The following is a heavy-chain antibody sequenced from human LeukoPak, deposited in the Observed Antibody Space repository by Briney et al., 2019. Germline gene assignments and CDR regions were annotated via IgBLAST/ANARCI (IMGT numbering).Heavy chain of an antibody. CDR2: ISYDGSNK. D-gene: IGHD3-9*01. CDR3: AKDSRVLRYFDWPIGGDFDY. V-gene: IGHV3-30*18. J-gene: IGHJ4*02. CDR1: GFTFSSYG. Sequence: PGGSLRLSCAASGFTFSSYGMHWVRQAPGKGLEWVAVISYDGSNKYYADSVKGRFTISRDNSKNTLYLQMNSLRAEDTAVYYCAKDSRVLRYFDWPIGGDFDYWGQGTLVTVS.